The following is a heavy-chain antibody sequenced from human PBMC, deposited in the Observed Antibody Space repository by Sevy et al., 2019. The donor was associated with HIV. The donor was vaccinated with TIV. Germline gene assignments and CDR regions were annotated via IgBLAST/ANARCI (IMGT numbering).Heavy chain of an antibody. Sequence: SETLSLTCTVYGESFSNYYWSWIRQPPGKGLEWIGEINQSGSTNYNASLKSRITISVDTSKKHFTLRLIFVTAADTAVYYCARGPYYYESINHKLCYYYGMDVWGQGTTVTVSS. J-gene: IGHJ6*02. CDR3: ARGPYYYESINHKLCYYYGMDV. CDR2: INQSGST. CDR1: GESFSNYY. V-gene: IGHV4-34*01. D-gene: IGHD3-22*01.